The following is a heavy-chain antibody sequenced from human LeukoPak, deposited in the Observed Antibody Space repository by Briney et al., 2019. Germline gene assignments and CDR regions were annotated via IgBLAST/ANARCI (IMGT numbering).Heavy chain of an antibody. J-gene: IGHJ3*02. Sequence: PGGSLRLSCAASGFTFSSYSMNWVRQAPGKGLEWVSSISSSSSYIYYADSVKGRFTISRDNSKNTLYLQMNSLRAEDTAVYYCARGIAVAGTGEAFDIWGQGTMVTVSS. CDR2: ISSSSSYI. V-gene: IGHV3-21*01. CDR3: ARGIAVAGTGEAFDI. D-gene: IGHD6-19*01. CDR1: GFTFSSYS.